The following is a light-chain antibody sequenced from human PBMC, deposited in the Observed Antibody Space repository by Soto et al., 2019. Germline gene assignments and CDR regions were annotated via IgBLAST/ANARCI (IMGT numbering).Light chain of an antibody. CDR1: RSDIGSYNL. CDR3: CSFAGSNTFV. Sequence: QSALTQPASVSGSPGQSITLSCTGTRSDIGSYNLVSWYQQHPGKAPKLMIYEGSKRPSGVSNRFSGSKSGNTASLTISGLQAEDEADYYCCSFAGSNTFVFGTGTKLTVL. V-gene: IGLV2-23*03. CDR2: EGS. J-gene: IGLJ1*01.